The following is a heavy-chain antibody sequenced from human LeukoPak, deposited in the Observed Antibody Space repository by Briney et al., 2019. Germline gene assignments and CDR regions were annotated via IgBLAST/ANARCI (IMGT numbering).Heavy chain of an antibody. V-gene: IGHV3-23*01. D-gene: IGHD3-22*01. CDR2: ISGSGGST. CDR3: AKRGVVIRVILVGFHKEAYYFDS. CDR1: GFTLSNYG. J-gene: IGHJ4*02. Sequence: GGSLRLSCAVSGFTLSNYGMSWVRQAPGKGLEWVAGISGSGGSTNYADSVKGRFTISRDNPKNTLYLQMNSLRAEDTAVYFCAKRGVVIRVILVGFHKEAYYFDSWGQGALVIVSS.